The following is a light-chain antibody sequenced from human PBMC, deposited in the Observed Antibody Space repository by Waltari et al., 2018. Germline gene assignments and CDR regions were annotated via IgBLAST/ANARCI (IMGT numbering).Light chain of an antibody. Sequence: EIVFTQSPAPLSLSPGERATLSCGASQSLSTSYFAWYQQKPGLAPRLLMYHASSRATGIPDRFSGSGAGTDFTLTISRLEPEDFAVYYCQYYDNSVITFGQGTRLEI. CDR1: QSLSTSY. CDR2: HAS. J-gene: IGKJ5*01. V-gene: IGKV3D-20*01. CDR3: QYYDNSVIT.